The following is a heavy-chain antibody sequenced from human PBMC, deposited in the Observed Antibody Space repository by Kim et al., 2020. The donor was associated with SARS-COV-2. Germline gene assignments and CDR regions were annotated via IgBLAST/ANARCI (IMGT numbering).Heavy chain of an antibody. J-gene: IGHJ6*01. D-gene: IGHD5-12*01. CDR3: ARGRGGWISLSRWGYYYD. CDR1: GGSFSGYY. CDR2: INHSGST. V-gene: IGHV4-34*01. Sequence: SETLSLTCAVYGGSFSGYYWSWIRQPPGKGLEWIGEINHSGSTNYNPSLKSRVTISVDTSKNQFSLKLSSVTAADTAVYYCARGRGGWISLSRWGYYYD.